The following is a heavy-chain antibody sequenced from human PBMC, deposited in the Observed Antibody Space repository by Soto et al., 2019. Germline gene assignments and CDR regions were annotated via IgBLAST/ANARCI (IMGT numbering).Heavy chain of an antibody. CDR1: GDSVSSNSAA. V-gene: IGHV6-1*01. D-gene: IGHD3-3*01. J-gene: IGHJ6*02. CDR2: TYYRSKWYN. Sequence: PSQTLSLTCAIPGDSVSSNSAAWNWIRQSPSRGLGWLGRTYYRSKWYNDYAVSVKSRRTINPDTSKNQFSLQLNYVTPEDTAVYYCARAERGKRDFWTRDLDYGMDVWGQGTAVTGSS. CDR3: ARAERGKRDFWTRDLDYGMDV.